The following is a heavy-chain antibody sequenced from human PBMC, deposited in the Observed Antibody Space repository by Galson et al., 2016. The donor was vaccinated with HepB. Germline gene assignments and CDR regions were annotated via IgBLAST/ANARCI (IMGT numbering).Heavy chain of an antibody. CDR2: INPSGTT. CDR3: AKVSMSGYTFDP. CDR1: GGSFSGYY. J-gene: IGHJ5*02. D-gene: IGHD5-12*01. Sequence: SETLSLTCDVYGGSFSGYYWSWIRQTPEKGLEWIGEINPSGTTNYTPSLKSRVTMSLDTPKNQFSLKLKSVTAADTAVYYCAKVSMSGYTFDPWGQGTLVIVSS. V-gene: IGHV4-34*01.